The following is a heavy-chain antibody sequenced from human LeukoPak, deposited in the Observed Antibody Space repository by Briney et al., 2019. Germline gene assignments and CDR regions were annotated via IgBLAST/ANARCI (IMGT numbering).Heavy chain of an antibody. CDR1: GFTFSGSA. D-gene: IGHD6-19*01. CDR2: IRSKANSYAT. Sequence: GGSLTLSCAASGFTFSGSARHWVRQASGKGLEGVGRIRSKANSYATAYAASVKGRFTISRDDSKNTAYLQMNSLKTEDTAVYYCTSIAVAGTVDYWGQGTLVTVSS. J-gene: IGHJ4*02. CDR3: TSIAVAGTVDY. V-gene: IGHV3-73*01.